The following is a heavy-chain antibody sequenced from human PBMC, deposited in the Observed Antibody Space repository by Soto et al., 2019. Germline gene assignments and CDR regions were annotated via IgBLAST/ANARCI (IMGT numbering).Heavy chain of an antibody. Sequence: QVHLVQSGAEVKKPGSSVKVSCKASGGTFSSYAISWVRQAPGQGLEWMGGIIPMFGTANYAQKFQGRVTITADESTTTAYMELPSLRSEDTAVYYCAREKDFLDWFDYWGQGTLVTVSS. V-gene: IGHV1-69*12. CDR2: IIPMFGTA. J-gene: IGHJ4*02. CDR1: GGTFSSYA. CDR3: AREKDFLDWFDY. D-gene: IGHD3-3*01.